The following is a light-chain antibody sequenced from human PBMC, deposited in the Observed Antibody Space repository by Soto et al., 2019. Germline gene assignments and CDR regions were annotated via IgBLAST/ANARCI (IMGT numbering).Light chain of an antibody. J-gene: IGKJ1*01. Sequence: DIQMTQSPSTLSASVGDRVTITCRASQSISSWLAWYQQKPGKAPKVLIYKASSVETGVPSRFSGSGSGTEFTLTISNLQPDAFATYYCQQYNSYWTFGQGTKVEIK. CDR2: KAS. V-gene: IGKV1-5*03. CDR3: QQYNSYWT. CDR1: QSISSW.